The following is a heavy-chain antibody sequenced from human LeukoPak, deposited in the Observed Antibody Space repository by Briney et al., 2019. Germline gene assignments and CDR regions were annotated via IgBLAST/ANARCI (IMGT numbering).Heavy chain of an antibody. V-gene: IGHV3-30*02. Sequence: PGGSLRLSCAASGFTFSSYGMHWVRQAPGKGLEWVAFIRYDGSNKYYADSVKGRFTISRDNSKNTLYLQRNSLRDADTAVYYCAKDQRSVQYYFDCWGQGTLVTVSS. CDR1: GFTFSSYG. J-gene: IGHJ4*02. CDR2: IRYDGSNK. CDR3: AKDQRSVQYYFDC.